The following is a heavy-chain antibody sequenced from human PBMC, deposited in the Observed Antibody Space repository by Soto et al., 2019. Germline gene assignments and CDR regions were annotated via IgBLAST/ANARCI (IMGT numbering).Heavy chain of an antibody. CDR3: AVLSHTTGPNAFDI. Sequence: GGSLRLSCAASGFTFSSYWMHWVRQAPGKGLVWVSRINSDGSSTSYADSVKGRFTISRDNAKNTLYLQMNSLRAEDTAVYYCAVLSHTTGPNAFDIWGQGTMVTVSS. V-gene: IGHV3-74*01. CDR1: GFTFSSYW. CDR2: INSDGSST. J-gene: IGHJ3*02. D-gene: IGHD4-17*01.